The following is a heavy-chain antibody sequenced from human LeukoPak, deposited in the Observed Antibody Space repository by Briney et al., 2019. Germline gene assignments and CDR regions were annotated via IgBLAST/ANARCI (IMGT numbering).Heavy chain of an antibody. CDR3: TTHKNYADREDHWFDP. Sequence: GGSLRLSCAASGFTVSNAWMSWVRQAPGKGLEWVGRIKSKSAGGTRDYAAPVKGRFTIPRDESKTTLFLQMNSLKTEDTAVYYCTTHKNYADREDHWFDPWGQGTLVTVSS. CDR1: GFTVSNAW. V-gene: IGHV3-15*01. D-gene: IGHD3-16*01. CDR2: IKSKSAGGTR. J-gene: IGHJ5*02.